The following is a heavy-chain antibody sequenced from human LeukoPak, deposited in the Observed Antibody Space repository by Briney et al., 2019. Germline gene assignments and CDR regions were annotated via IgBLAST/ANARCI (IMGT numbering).Heavy chain of an antibody. CDR1: GGSISSHY. CDR3: ARVGDYYYSSGYYYSHDY. J-gene: IGHJ4*02. Sequence: PSETLSLTCTVSGGSISSHYWSWIRQPPGKGLEWIGYIYYSGTTNYNPSLKSRVTISVDTSKNQFSLKLSSVTAADTAVYYCARVGDYYYSSGYYYSHDYWGQGTLVTVSS. CDR2: IYYSGTT. D-gene: IGHD3-22*01. V-gene: IGHV4-59*11.